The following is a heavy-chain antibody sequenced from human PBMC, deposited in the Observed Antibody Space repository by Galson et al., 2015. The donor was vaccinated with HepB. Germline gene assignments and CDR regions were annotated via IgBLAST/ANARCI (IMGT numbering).Heavy chain of an antibody. V-gene: IGHV1-69*13. CDR1: GGTFSNYV. CDR2: IVPIFGTR. J-gene: IGHJ3*01. D-gene: IGHD3-16*02. Sequence: SVKVSCKASGGTFSNYVINWVRQAPGQGLEWMGGIVPIFGTRNYAQKFQGRVTITANESTSTAYMDLSSLRFEDTAVYYCARDSIWGSYRYDAFDVWGQGTMVTVSS. CDR3: ARDSIWGSYRYDAFDV.